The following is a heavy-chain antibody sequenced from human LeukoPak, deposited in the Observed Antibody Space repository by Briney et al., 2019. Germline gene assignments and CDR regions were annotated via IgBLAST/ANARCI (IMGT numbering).Heavy chain of an antibody. D-gene: IGHD2-21*01. Sequence: PSETLSLTCSVSSVSITSYYWTWLRQPPGKGLEWIGYIYHSGNTKYNPSLKGRVTMSIDTSKNQFFLNVTSVTAADTAVYYCASEVADGYWGQGTLVIVS. J-gene: IGHJ4*02. CDR1: SVSITSYY. V-gene: IGHV4-59*01. CDR3: ASEVADGY. CDR2: IYHSGNT.